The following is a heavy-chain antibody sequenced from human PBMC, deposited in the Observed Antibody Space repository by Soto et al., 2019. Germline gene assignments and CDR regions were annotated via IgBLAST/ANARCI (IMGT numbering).Heavy chain of an antibody. V-gene: IGHV4-34*01. Sequence: KPSETLSLTCAVYGGSFSGYYWSWIRQPPGKGLEWIGENNHSGSTNYNPSLKSRVTISVDTSKNQFSLKLSSVTAADTAVYYCAREESYYGMDVWGQGTTVTVSS. CDR2: NNHSGST. J-gene: IGHJ6*02. CDR1: GGSFSGYY. CDR3: AREESYYGMDV.